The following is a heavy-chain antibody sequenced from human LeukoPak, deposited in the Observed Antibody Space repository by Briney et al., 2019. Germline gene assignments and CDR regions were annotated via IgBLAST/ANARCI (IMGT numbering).Heavy chain of an antibody. CDR1: GFPFNNYV. D-gene: IGHD3-10*01. CDR2: ISDDGTNK. CDR3: ARDCCGEWYFFDL. V-gene: IGHV3-30-3*01. J-gene: IGHJ4*02. Sequence: GRSLSLSCAASGFPFNNYVMHWVRQAPGKGLEWVAFISDDGTNKYYTDSVKGRFTISRDNSKNTLYLQMNSLRAEDTAVYYCARDCCGEWYFFDLWGQGTLVTVSS.